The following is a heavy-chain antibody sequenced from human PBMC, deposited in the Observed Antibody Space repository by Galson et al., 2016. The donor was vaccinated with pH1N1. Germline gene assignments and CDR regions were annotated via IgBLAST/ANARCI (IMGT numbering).Heavy chain of an antibody. J-gene: IGHJ4*02. Sequence: SLRLSCASYAFSVRNNFMTWVRQPPEKALEWVSTIYSDGSTNYGDFVKGRFTVSRDISENTVFLQLNSLRVDDTAVYYCARDKRRYFDSWGQGTLVTVSS. CDR3: ARDKRRYFDS. CDR1: AFSVRNNF. V-gene: IGHV3-53*01. CDR2: IYSDGST.